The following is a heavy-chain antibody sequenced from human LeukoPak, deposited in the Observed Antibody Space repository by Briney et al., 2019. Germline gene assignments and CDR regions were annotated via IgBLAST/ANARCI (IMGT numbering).Heavy chain of an antibody. CDR1: GYIFTNYG. CDR3: AREGGWGPTDYGAHVY. CDR2: ISTYNGNT. D-gene: IGHD4-17*01. V-gene: IGHV1-18*01. J-gene: IGHJ4*02. Sequence: GASVKVSCKASGYIFTNYGISWVRQAPGQGLEWLGWISTYNGNTNSAQKFQGRVTMTTDTSTNTAYMELRSLRSDDTAVYYCAREGGWGPTDYGAHVYWGQGTLVTVSS.